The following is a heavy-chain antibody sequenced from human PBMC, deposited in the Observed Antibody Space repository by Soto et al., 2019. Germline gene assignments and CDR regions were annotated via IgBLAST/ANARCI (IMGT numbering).Heavy chain of an antibody. CDR3: AKDGALWSGFYIGADDAFDI. J-gene: IGHJ3*02. V-gene: IGHV3-30*18. Sequence: QVQLVESRGGVVQPGRSRRLTCAASGFTFSSYGMHWVRQAPGKGLEWVAVISYDGSNKYYADSVKGRFTISRDNSKNTLYLQMNFLRAEDTAVYYCAKDGALWSGFYIGADDAFDIWGQGTMVTVSS. CDR2: ISYDGSNK. D-gene: IGHD3-3*01. CDR1: GFTFSSYG.